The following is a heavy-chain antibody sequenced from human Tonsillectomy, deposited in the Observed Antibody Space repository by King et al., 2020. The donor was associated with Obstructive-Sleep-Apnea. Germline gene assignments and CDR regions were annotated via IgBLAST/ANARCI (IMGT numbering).Heavy chain of an antibody. CDR3: ARGPFLTGYAVDY. D-gene: IGHD3-9*01. V-gene: IGHV3-30*04. CDR1: GFSFNSYA. J-gene: IGHJ4*02. CDR2: ISYDGSKK. Sequence: QLVQSGGGVVQPGGSLRLSCAASGFSFNSYAMHWVRQAPGKGLEWVAVISYDGSKKYYADSVKGRFPISRDNSKNTLYLQMNSLRGEDTAVYFCARGPFLTGYAVDYWDQGTLVTVSS.